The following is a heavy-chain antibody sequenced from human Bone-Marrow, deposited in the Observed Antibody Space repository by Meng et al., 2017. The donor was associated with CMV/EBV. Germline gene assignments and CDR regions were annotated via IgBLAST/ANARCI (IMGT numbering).Heavy chain of an antibody. V-gene: IGHV1-8*01. CDR1: GYTFTSYD. CDR3: ARGRGSSGYFDP. D-gene: IGHD3-22*01. CDR2: MNPNSGNT. Sequence: ASVKVSCKASGYTFTSYDINWVRQATGQGLEWMGWMNPNSGNTGYAQKFQGRVTMTRNTSISTAYMELSSLRSEDTAVYYCARGRGSSGYFDPWGQGTLVTVSS. J-gene: IGHJ5*02.